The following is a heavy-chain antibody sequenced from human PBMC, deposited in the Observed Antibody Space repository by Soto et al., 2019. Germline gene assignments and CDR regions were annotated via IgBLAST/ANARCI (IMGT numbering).Heavy chain of an antibody. D-gene: IGHD5-18*01. J-gene: IGHJ4*02. V-gene: IGHV1-18*01. CDR1: GYTFTSYG. CDR3: ASPRGYSYGFDY. Sequence: QVQLVQSGAEVKKPGASVKVSCKASGYTFTSYGISWVRQAPGQGLEWMGWISAYNGNTNYAQKLQGRVTMTTDTSTSTADMELRSLRTDYTAVIFCASPRGYSYGFDYWGQGTLVTVSS. CDR2: ISAYNGNT.